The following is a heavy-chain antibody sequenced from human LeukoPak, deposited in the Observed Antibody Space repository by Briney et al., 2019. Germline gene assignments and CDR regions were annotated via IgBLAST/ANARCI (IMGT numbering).Heavy chain of an antibody. J-gene: IGHJ5*02. CDR3: AYLGQQLVRTDDVDGWFDP. CDR1: GYTFTSYY. Sequence: GASVKVSCKASGYTFTSYYMHWVRQAPGQGLEWMGWINPNSGGTNYAQKFQGRVTMTRDASISTAYMELSRLRSDDTAVYYCAYLGQQLVRTDDVDGWFDPWGQGTLVTVSS. V-gene: IGHV1-2*02. D-gene: IGHD6-13*01. CDR2: INPNSGGT.